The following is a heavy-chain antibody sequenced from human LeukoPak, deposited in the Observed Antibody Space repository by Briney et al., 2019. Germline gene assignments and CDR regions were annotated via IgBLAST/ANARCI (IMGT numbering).Heavy chain of an antibody. CDR1: GFTFSNAW. Sequence: GGSLRLSCAASGFTFSNAWMNWVRQALGKGLEWVGRIKTKTAGGTIDYAAPVKGRFTISRDDSKNTLYLQMNSLKTEDTAVYYCTTDRGYRSSTSCYLFDYWGQGTLVTVSS. J-gene: IGHJ4*02. V-gene: IGHV3-15*07. CDR3: TTDRGYRSSTSCYLFDY. D-gene: IGHD2-2*01. CDR2: IKTKTAGGTI.